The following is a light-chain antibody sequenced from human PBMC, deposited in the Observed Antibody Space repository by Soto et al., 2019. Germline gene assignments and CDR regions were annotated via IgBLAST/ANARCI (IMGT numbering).Light chain of an antibody. CDR3: QQYKNWPL. J-gene: IGKJ5*01. CDR2: GAS. V-gene: IGKV3-15*01. CDR1: HSVSSH. Sequence: IVVTQSPDTLSVSPGERVTLSCRTSHSVSSHVAWYQQRPGQAPRLLLYGASTRATGIPVRFSGSGAGTEFTLTISSLQSEDFAVYYCQQYKNWPLFGQGARLDI.